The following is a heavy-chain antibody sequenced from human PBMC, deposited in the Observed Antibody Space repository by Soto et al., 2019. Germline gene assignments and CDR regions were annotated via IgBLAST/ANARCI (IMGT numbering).Heavy chain of an antibody. D-gene: IGHD2-8*02. CDR3: VRDHVTPGLYFDK. Sequence: EVQLVESEGDLVQPGGSLRLSCSASGFAFSAHWMTWVRQTPGKGLEWVANISPEGSTKYYVDSAKGRFTISRDNAKNLLYLQMNSLTVGDTAVYSCVRDHVTPGLYFDKWGQGTLVTVSS. CDR1: GFAFSAHW. CDR2: ISPEGSTK. J-gene: IGHJ4*02. V-gene: IGHV3-7*01.